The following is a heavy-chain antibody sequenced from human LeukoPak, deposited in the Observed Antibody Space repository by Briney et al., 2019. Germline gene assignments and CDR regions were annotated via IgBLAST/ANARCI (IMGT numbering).Heavy chain of an antibody. CDR1: GGSISSYY. V-gene: IGHV4-59*08. Sequence: SETLSLTCTVSGGSISSYYWSWIRQPPGKGLEWIGYIYYSGSTNYNPSLKSRVTISVDTSKNQFSLKLSSVTAADTAVYYCARRMMTGYFVYFDYWGQGTLVTVSS. CDR3: ARRMMTGYFVYFDY. CDR2: IYYSGST. J-gene: IGHJ4*02. D-gene: IGHD3-9*01.